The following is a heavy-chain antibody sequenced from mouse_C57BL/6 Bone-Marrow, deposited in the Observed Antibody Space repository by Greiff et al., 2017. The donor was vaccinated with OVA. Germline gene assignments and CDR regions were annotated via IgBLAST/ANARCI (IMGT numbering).Heavy chain of an antibody. Sequence: VQLQQSGAELMKPGASVKLSCKATGYTFTGYWIEWVKQRPGHGLEWIGEILPGSGSTNYNEKFKGKATLTADKSSSTAYMELRSLTSEDSAVYFCARISGPFDYWGQGTTLTVSS. V-gene: IGHV1-9*01. D-gene: IGHD3-1*01. J-gene: IGHJ2*01. CDR3: ARISGPFDY. CDR2: ILPGSGST. CDR1: GYTFTGYW.